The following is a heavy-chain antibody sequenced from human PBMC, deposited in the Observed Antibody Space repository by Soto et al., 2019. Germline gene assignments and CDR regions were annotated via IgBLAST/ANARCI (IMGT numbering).Heavy chain of an antibody. CDR2: INAGNGNT. J-gene: IGHJ5*02. CDR3: ARDRYYDFWSGLFDP. CDR1: GYTFTSYA. Sequence: GASVKVSCKASGYTFTSYAMHWVRQAPGQRLEWMGWINAGNGNTKYSQKFQGRVTITRDTSASTAYMELSSLRSEGTAVYYCARDRYYDFWSGLFDPWGQGTLVTVSS. D-gene: IGHD3-3*01. V-gene: IGHV1-3*01.